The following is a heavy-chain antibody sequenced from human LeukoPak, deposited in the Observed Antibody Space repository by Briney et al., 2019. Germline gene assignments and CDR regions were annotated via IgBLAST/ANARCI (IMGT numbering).Heavy chain of an antibody. CDR3: ARAYSSSWYYDAFDI. D-gene: IGHD6-13*01. J-gene: IGHJ3*02. CDR1: GGSFSGYY. V-gene: IGHV4-34*01. Sequence: SETLSLTCAVYGGSFSGYYWGWIRQPPGKGLEWIGEINHSGSTNYNPSLKSRVTISVDTSKNQFSLKLSSVTAADTAEYYCARAYSSSWYYDAFDIWGQGTMVTVSS. CDR2: INHSGST.